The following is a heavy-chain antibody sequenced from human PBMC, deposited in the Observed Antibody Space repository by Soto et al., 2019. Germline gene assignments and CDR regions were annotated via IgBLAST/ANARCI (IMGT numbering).Heavy chain of an antibody. CDR3: AREGEYCNGDCYSGHFDS. Sequence: SETLSLTCTVSGGSIDSGRYYWTWIRQNPGKGLEWIGYIFHNGRTYYNPSLKSRAVISMDTSKNQFSLNLTSMTAADTAMYYCAREGEYCNGDCYSGHFDSWGQGTLVTAPQ. V-gene: IGHV4-31*03. D-gene: IGHD2-21*02. J-gene: IGHJ4*02. CDR2: IFHNGRT. CDR1: GGSIDSGRYY.